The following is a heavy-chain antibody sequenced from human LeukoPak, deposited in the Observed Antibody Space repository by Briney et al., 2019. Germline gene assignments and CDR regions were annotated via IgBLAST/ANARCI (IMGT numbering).Heavy chain of an antibody. CDR2: INPNSGGT. Sequence: GASVKVYCKASGYTFTGYYMHWVRQAPGQGLEWMGWINPNSGGTNYAQKFQGRVTMTRDTSISTAYMELSRLRSDDTAVYYCARGLRFLEWLLDRNYFYYWGQGTLVTVSS. CDR3: ARGLRFLEWLLDRNYFYY. D-gene: IGHD3-3*01. V-gene: IGHV1-2*02. CDR1: GYTFTGYY. J-gene: IGHJ4*02.